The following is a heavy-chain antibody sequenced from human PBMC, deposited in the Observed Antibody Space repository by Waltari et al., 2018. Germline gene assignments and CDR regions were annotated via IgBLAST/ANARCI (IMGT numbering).Heavy chain of an antibody. CDR3: ARWKQQLVPSYYYYYGMDV. Sequence: GGSFSGYYWSWIRQPPGKGLEWIGEINHSGSTNYNPSLKSRVTISVDTSKNQFSLKLSSVTAADTAVYYCARWKQQLVPSYYYYYGMDVWGQGTTVTVSS. CDR2: INHSGST. D-gene: IGHD6-13*01. J-gene: IGHJ6*02. V-gene: IGHV4-34*01. CDR1: GGSFSGYY.